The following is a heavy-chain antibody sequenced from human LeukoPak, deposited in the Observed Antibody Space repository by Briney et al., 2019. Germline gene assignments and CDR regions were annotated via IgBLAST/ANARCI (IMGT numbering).Heavy chain of an antibody. J-gene: IGHJ5*02. V-gene: IGHV1-2*02. CDR1: GYTFTGYY. Sequence: ASVKVSCKASGYTFTGYYMHWVRQAPGQGLEWMGWINPNSGGTNYAQKFQGRITMTRDTSISTAYMELSRLRSDDTAVYYCARAHLPMVRGVYNWFDPWGQGTLVTVSS. D-gene: IGHD3-10*01. CDR2: INPNSGGT. CDR3: ARAHLPMVRGVYNWFDP.